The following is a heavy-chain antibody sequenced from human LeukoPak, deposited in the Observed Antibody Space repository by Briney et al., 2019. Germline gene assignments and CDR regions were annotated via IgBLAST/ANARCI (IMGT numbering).Heavy chain of an antibody. D-gene: IGHD1-26*01. Sequence: PSQTLSLTCTVSGASISSGSYYWGWIRQPAGKGLEWIGRMYTSGSTNYNPSLKRRVTISVDTSKNQFSLKLSSVTGADTAVYYCARGGLLNWFDPWGQGTLVTVSS. V-gene: IGHV4-61*02. CDR2: MYTSGST. CDR1: GASISSGSYY. CDR3: ARGGLLNWFDP. J-gene: IGHJ5*02.